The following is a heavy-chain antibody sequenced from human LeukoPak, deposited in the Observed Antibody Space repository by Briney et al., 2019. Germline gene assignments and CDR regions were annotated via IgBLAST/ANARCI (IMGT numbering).Heavy chain of an antibody. CDR2: INPSGGST. V-gene: IGHV1-46*01. D-gene: IGHD3-3*01. CDR3: ARGGRDTIFGVVICWFDP. J-gene: IGHJ5*02. CDR1: GYTFTSYY. Sequence: ASAKVSCKASGYTFTSYYMHWVRQAPGQGLEWMGIINPSGGSTSYAQKFQGRVTMTRDASTSTVYMELSSLRSEDTAVYYCARGGRDTIFGVVICWFDPWGQGTLVTVSS.